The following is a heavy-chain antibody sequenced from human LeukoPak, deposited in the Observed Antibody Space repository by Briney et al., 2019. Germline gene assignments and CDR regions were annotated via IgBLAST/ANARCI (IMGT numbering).Heavy chain of an antibody. CDR3: ATPGSGYYFFLDY. Sequence: GASVKVSCKVSGYTLTELSMHWVRQAPGKGLEWMGGSDPEDGETIYAQKFQGRVTMTEDTSTDTAYMELSSLRSEDTAVYYCATPGSGYYFFLDYWGQGTLVTVSS. J-gene: IGHJ4*02. CDR1: GYTLTELS. D-gene: IGHD3-22*01. V-gene: IGHV1-24*01. CDR2: SDPEDGET.